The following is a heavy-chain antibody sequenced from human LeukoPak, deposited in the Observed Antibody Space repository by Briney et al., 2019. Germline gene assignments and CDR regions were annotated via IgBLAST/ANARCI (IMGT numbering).Heavy chain of an antibody. V-gene: IGHV3-30-3*01. CDR1: GFTFSSYV. CDR3: ARGEKLLWFGELFSYYYGMDV. D-gene: IGHD3-10*01. J-gene: IGHJ6*02. CDR2: ISYDGSNK. Sequence: PGGSLRLSCAASGFTFSSYVMHWVRQAPGKGLEWVAVISYDGSNKYYADSVKGRFTISRDNSKNTLYLQMNSLRAEDTAVYYCARGEKLLWFGELFSYYYGMDVWGQGTTVTVSS.